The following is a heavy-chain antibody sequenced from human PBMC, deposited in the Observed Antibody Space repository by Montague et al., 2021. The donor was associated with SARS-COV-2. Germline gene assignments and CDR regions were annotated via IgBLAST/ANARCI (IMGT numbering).Heavy chain of an antibody. CDR1: GGSFSGYY. J-gene: IGHJ5*02. CDR2: INHSGST. D-gene: IGHD3-22*01. CDR3: ARGSRITMIVVVIPGGFDP. Sequence: SETLSLTCAVYGGSFSGYYWSWIRRPPGKGLEWIGEINHSGSTNYNPSLKSRVTISVDTSKNQFSLKLSSVTAADTAVYYCARGSRITMIVVVIPGGFDPWGQGTLVTVSS. V-gene: IGHV4-34*01.